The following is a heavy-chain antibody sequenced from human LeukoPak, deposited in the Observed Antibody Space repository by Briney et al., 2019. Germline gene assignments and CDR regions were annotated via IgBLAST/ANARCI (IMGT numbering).Heavy chain of an antibody. CDR1: VFTLRSDG. D-gene: IGHD3-22*01. Sequence: PGRSLRLSCAASVFTLRSDGMHWVPQAPGKGLGWGAVISYDVSNKYYADSVKGRFTISRDNSKNTLYLQINSLRAEDTAVYYCAKAQVVRNYFDYWGQGTLVTVSS. J-gene: IGHJ4*02. V-gene: IGHV3-30*18. CDR2: ISYDVSNK. CDR3: AKAQVVRNYFDY.